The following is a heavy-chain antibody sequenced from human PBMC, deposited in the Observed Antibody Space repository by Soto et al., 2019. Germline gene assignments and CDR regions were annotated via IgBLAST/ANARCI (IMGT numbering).Heavy chain of an antibody. J-gene: IGHJ3*02. CDR2: ISGSGANT. Sequence: EVHLLESGGGLVQPGGSLSLSCAASGFTFSSYAMNWVRQAPGKGLEWVSSISGSGANTYYADSVKGRFTISRDNSKNTLYLQMNSLRAEDTAVYYCAKQSSTTSSNYRNAFDIWGQGTMVTVSS. CDR1: GFTFSSYA. D-gene: IGHD2-2*01. CDR3: AKQSSTTSSNYRNAFDI. V-gene: IGHV3-23*01.